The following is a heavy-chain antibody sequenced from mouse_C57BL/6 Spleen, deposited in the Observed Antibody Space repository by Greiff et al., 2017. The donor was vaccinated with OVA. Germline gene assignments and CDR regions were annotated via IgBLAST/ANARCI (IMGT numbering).Heavy chain of an antibody. D-gene: IGHD1-3*01. Sequence: VQLQQSGAELVRPGASVKLSCTASGFNIKDDYMHWVKQRPEQGLEWIGWIDPENGDTEYASKFQGKATITADTSSNTAYMQLSSLTSEDSAVYYCARYNNPRRAWFAYWGQGTLVTVSA. J-gene: IGHJ3*01. CDR3: ARYNNPRRAWFAY. V-gene: IGHV14-4*01. CDR2: IDPENGDT. CDR1: GFNIKDDY.